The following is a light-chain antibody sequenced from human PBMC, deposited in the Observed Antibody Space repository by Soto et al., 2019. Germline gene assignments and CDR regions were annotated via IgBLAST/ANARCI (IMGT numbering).Light chain of an antibody. J-gene: IGKJ2*03. CDR1: QSIRTY. CDR3: QQTYRTLDS. CDR2: NAS. Sequence: DIQVTQSPSSLSASVGDRVTITCRASQSIRTYLNWYQERPGKHPKLLIHNASTLQSGVPSRFSGSGSGTDFTLTISSLQPEDFATYYCQQTYRTLDSFGQGTKLEIK. V-gene: IGKV1-39*01.